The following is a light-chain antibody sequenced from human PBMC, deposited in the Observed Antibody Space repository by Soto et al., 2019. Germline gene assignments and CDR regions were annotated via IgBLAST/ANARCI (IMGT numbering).Light chain of an antibody. J-gene: IGKJ1*01. CDR1: QSVSSN. Sequence: EIVMTQTPATLSVSPGERATLSCRASQSVSSNLAWYQQKPGQTPRLLIYGASTRATGIPARFSGSGSGTEFTLTNSSLQSEDLAVYYWQQYNNWPFPSWTFGQGTKVEIK. V-gene: IGKV3-15*01. CDR3: QQYNNWPFPSWT. CDR2: GAS.